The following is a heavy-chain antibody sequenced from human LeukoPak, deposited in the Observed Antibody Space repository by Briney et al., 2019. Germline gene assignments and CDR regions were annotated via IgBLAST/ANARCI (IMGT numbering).Heavy chain of an antibody. D-gene: IGHD2-15*01. CDR2: IKQDGSEK. CDR1: GFTFSSYW. V-gene: IGHV3-7*01. Sequence: PGGSLRLSCAASGFTFSSYWMSWVRQAPGKGLEWVANIKQDGSEKYYVDSVKGRFTISRDNAKNSLYLQMNSLRAEDTAVYYCASATLRCSGGSCYEMDVWGKGTTVTVSS. J-gene: IGHJ6*04. CDR3: ASATLRCSGGSCYEMDV.